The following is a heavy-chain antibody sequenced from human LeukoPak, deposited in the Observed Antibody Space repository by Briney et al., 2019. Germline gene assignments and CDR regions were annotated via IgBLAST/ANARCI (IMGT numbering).Heavy chain of an antibody. V-gene: IGHV1-2*02. CDR2: INPDNGGT. CDR1: GYTFTGYY. J-gene: IGHJ6*02. D-gene: IGHD6-13*01. CDR3: ARAQGGAAAGYYYYGLDV. Sequence: ASVKVSCKASGYTFTGYYMHWFRQAPGQGLERMGWINPDNGGTIYAENFQGRVTMARDTSISRAYMELSSLTSDDTAVYYCARAQGGAAAGYYYYGLDVWGQGTTVTVSS.